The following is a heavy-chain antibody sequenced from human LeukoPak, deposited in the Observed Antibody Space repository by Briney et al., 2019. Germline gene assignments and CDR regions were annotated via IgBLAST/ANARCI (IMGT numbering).Heavy chain of an antibody. V-gene: IGHV3-53*01. D-gene: IGHD2-2*01. Sequence: GGSLRLSCAASGFTVSSNYMSWVRQAPGKRLEWVSAISGSGGSTYYADSVKGRFTISRGNSKNTLYLQMNSLRAEDTAVYYCTRDLSTGMPGGFDYWGQGTLATVSS. CDR2: ISGSGGST. J-gene: IGHJ4*02. CDR1: GFTVSSNY. CDR3: TRDLSTGMPGGFDY.